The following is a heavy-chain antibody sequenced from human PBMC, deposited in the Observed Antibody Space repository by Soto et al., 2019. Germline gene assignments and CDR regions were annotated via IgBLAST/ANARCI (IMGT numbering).Heavy chain of an antibody. J-gene: IGHJ6*02. CDR1: GFTCSSYW. V-gene: IGHV3-7*01. Sequence: HPGGALRLSCAASGFTCSSYWMSWVRQAPGKGLEWVANIKQDGSEKYYVDSVKGRFTISRDNAKNSLYLQMNSLRADDTAVYSWARYDYGAGPAMYVWGQGTTSTVSS. CDR3: ARYDYGAGPAMYV. D-gene: IGHD3-10*01. CDR2: IKQDGSEK.